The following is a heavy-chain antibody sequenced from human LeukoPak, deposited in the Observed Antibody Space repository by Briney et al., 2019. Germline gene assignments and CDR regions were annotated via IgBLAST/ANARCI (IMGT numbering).Heavy chain of an antibody. CDR3: AREIVVVPAAIDYYYYGMDV. V-gene: IGHV1-8*02. D-gene: IGHD2-2*01. CDR2: MNPNSGNT. J-gene: IGHJ6*02. CDR1: GYTFTGYY. Sequence: ASVKVSCKASGYTFTGYYMHWVRQAPGQGLEWMGWMNPNSGNTGYAQKFQGRVTMTRNTSISTAYMELSSLRSEDTAVYYCAREIVVVPAAIDYYYYGMDVWGQGTTVTVSS.